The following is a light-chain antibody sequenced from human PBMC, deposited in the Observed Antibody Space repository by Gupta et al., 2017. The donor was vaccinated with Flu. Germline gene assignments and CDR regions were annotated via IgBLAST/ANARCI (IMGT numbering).Light chain of an antibody. CDR2: GAS. CDR1: QSIANN. J-gene: IGKJ1*01. V-gene: IGKV3-15*01. Sequence: PATLSVSPGESATLSCRARQSIANNLAWFQQRPGQAPRLLIYGASTRGTTLPARFSGSGSGTEFTLTISSLQSEDFAVYYCQQYHDWPRTFGPGTKVEVK. CDR3: QQYHDWPRT.